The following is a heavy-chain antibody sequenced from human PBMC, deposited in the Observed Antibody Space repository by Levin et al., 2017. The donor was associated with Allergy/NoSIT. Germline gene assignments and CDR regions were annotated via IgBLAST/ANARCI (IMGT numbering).Heavy chain of an antibody. D-gene: IGHD3-22*01. V-gene: IGHV3-48*02. CDR1: GFTFSSYS. CDR2: ISSSSSTI. CDR3: ARAQGLLRKYYYTDV. Sequence: GGSLRLSCAASGFTFSSYSMNWVRQAPGKGLEWVSYISSSSSTIYYADSVKGRFTISRDNAKNSLYLQMNSLRDEDTAVYYCARAQGLLRKYYYTDVWGKGTTVTVSS. J-gene: IGHJ6*03.